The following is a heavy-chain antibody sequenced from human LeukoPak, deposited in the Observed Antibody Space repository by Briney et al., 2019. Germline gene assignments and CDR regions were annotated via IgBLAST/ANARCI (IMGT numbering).Heavy chain of an antibody. CDR3: ARDRTGYIGYEGDPFDI. J-gene: IGHJ3*02. Sequence: KPSETLSLTCIVSGGSFISHYWSWIRRSAGKGPEWIGRIHTSGSTNYNPSLRSRVTMSVDTSKNQFSLKLTSVTAADTAVYYCARDRTGYIGYEGDPFDIWGQGTMVTVSS. V-gene: IGHV4-4*07. CDR2: IHTSGST. CDR1: GGSFISHY. D-gene: IGHD5-12*01.